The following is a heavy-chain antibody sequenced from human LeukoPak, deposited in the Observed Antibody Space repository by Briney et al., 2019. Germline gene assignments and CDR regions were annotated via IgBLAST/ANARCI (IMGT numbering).Heavy chain of an antibody. CDR1: GFSFSAYW. CDR3: ARFGYVAAVNV. Sequence: GGSLRLSCAASGFSFSAYWMTWVRQAPGTGLEWVANINPAGSETYYVDPVKGRFSISRDNAKNLVYPQMNSLRAEDTAVYHCARFGYVAAVNVWGQGTPVTVSS. D-gene: IGHD2-15*01. J-gene: IGHJ4*02. CDR2: INPAGSET. V-gene: IGHV3-7*01.